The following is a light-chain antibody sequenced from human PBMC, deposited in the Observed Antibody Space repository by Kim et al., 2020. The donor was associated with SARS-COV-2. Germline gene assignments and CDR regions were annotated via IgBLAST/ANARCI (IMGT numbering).Light chain of an antibody. Sequence: DIQMTQSPSSLSASVGDRVTITCRASQDISNYLAWFQQKPGKAPTSLIYAASTLQSGVPSKFSGSGSGTDFTLTISSLQPEDFATYYCQQYQTYPYTFGQGTKLEI. J-gene: IGKJ2*01. V-gene: IGKV1-16*02. CDR3: QQYQTYPYT. CDR2: AAS. CDR1: QDISNY.